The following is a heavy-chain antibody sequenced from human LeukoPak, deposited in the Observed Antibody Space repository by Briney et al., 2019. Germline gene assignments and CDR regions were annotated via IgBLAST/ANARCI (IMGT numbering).Heavy chain of an antibody. J-gene: IGHJ4*02. D-gene: IGHD5-18*01. CDR2: IWYDGSNK. CDR3: ARDPGGYSYGTIDY. V-gene: IGHV3-33*08. CDR1: GFTFSSYA. Sequence: PGGSLRLSCAASGFTFSSYAMSWVRQAPGKGLEWVAVIWYDGSNKYYADSVKGRFTISRDNSKNTLYLQMNSLRAEDTAVYYCARDPGGYSYGTIDYWGQGTLVTVSS.